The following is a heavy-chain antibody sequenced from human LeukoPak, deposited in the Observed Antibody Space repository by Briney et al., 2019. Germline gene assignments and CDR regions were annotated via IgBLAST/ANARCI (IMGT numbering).Heavy chain of an antibody. Sequence: PSETLSLTCTVSGYSISSGYYWGWIRQPPGKGLEWIGSIYHSGSTYYNPSLKSRVTISVDTSKNQFSLKLSSVTAADTAVYYCARRQAAAGGFDYWGQGTLVTVSS. D-gene: IGHD6-13*01. CDR2: IYHSGST. V-gene: IGHV4-38-2*02. CDR3: ARRQAAAGGFDY. CDR1: GYSISSGYY. J-gene: IGHJ4*02.